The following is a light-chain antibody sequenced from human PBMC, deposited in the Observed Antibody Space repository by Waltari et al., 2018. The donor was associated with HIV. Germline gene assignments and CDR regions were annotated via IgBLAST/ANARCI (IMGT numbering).Light chain of an antibody. CDR3: QSYDNSLRVSYV. CDR2: ANN. J-gene: IGLJ1*01. Sequence: QSVLTQPTSVSGAPWQRVTISCTGSSHNIGAYDVHCYQQLPGRAPKLLIYANNHRPSGVPDRFSGSKSGTAASLAIAGLQIEDEGDYFCQSYDNSLRVSYVFSAGTRVTVL. V-gene: IGLV1-40*01. CDR1: SHNIGAYD.